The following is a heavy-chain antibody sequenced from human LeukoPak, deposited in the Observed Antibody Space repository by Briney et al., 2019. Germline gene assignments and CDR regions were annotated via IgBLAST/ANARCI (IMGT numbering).Heavy chain of an antibody. CDR2: ISSSSTI. CDR3: ARDRGSHYYYYGMDV. J-gene: IGHJ6*02. Sequence: GGSLRLSCAASGFTFSSYSMNWVRQAPGEGLEWVSYISSSSTIYYADSVKGRFTISRDNSKNTLYLQMNSLRAEDTAVYYCARDRGSHYYYYGMDVWGQGTTVTVSS. D-gene: IGHD3-16*01. V-gene: IGHV3-48*01. CDR1: GFTFSSYS.